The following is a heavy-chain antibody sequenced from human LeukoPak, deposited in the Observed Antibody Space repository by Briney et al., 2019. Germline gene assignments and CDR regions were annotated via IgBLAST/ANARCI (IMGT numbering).Heavy chain of an antibody. CDR2: IYYSGST. D-gene: IGHD3-22*01. V-gene: IGHV4-38-2*02. Sequence: SETLSLTCTVSGYSISSGYYWGWIRQPPGKGLEWIGYIYYSGSTNYNPSLKSRVTISVDTFKNQFSLKLSSVTAADTAVYYCARDYYYDSSGPGAFDIWGQGTMVTVSS. CDR3: ARDYYYDSSGPGAFDI. CDR1: GYSISSGYY. J-gene: IGHJ3*02.